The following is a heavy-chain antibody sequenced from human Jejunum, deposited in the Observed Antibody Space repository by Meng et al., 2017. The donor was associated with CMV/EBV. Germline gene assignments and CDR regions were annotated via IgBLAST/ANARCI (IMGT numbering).Heavy chain of an antibody. J-gene: IGHJ4*02. CDR3: TGLDY. Sequence: VHVVESGGGLVQPWGSLRLSCAASGFNFRNYWMHWVRQEPGKGPLWVSRITDDGTTNYADFVQGRFTISRDNAKNTVYLQMNSLRAEDTGIYYCTGLDYWGQGTLVTVSS. CDR1: GFNFRNYW. V-gene: IGHV3-74*01. CDR2: ITDDGTT.